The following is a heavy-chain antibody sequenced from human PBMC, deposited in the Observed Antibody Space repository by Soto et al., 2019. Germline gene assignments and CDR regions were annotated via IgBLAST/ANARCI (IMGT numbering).Heavy chain of an antibody. CDR2: INHSGST. CDR1: GGSFSGYY. D-gene: IGHD1-1*01. V-gene: IGHV4-34*01. J-gene: IGHJ4*02. CDR3: ASSSVDGTVFDY. Sequence: SEILSLTCAVYGGSFSGYYWSWIRQPPGKGLEWIGEINHSGSTNYNPSLKSRVTISVDTSKNQFSLKLSSVTAADTAVYYCASSSVDGTVFDYWGQGTLVTVSS.